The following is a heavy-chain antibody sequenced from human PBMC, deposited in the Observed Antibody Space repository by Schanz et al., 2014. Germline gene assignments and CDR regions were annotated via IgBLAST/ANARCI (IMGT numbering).Heavy chain of an antibody. CDR3: AKGRFGELSAFDI. D-gene: IGHD3-10*01. Sequence: EVQLLESGGGLVQPGGSLRLSCAASGFGFSSYSMNWVRQAPGKGLEWVSGFDAHDGRAYYADSVKGRFTISRDNSKNTLYLQMNSLRAEDTAVYYCAKGRFGELSAFDIWGQGTMVTVSS. CDR1: GFGFSSYS. CDR2: FDAHDGRA. V-gene: IGHV3-23*01. J-gene: IGHJ3*02.